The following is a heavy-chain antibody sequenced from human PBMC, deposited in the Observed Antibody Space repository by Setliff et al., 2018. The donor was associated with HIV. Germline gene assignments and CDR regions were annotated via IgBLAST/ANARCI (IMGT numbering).Heavy chain of an antibody. CDR3: AGESDRQWLVPGAFDI. CDR1: GGSISSGSSS. D-gene: IGHD6-19*01. V-gene: IGHV4-61*02. J-gene: IGHJ3*02. CDR2: IYTSGST. Sequence: PSETLSLTCTVSGGSISSGSSSWSWIRQPAGKGLEWNGRIYTSGSTNYNPSLKSRVTISVVTSKNQFSLDLNPVTAADTAVYYCAGESDRQWLVPGAFDIWGQGTRVTVS.